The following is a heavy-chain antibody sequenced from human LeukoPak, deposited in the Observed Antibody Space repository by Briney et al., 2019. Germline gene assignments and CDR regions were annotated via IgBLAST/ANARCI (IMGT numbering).Heavy chain of an antibody. CDR1: GGSISSSSDY. CDR2: IYHSETT. CDR3: GRPNPDSSGYYGSFDP. J-gene: IGHJ5*02. D-gene: IGHD3-22*01. V-gene: IGHV4-39*01. Sequence: PSGTLSLTCSVSGGSISSSSDYWGWVRQPPGTGLEWIGSIYHSETTYYNPSFKSRVIISVDTSKNQFSLKLNSVTAADTAVYYCGRPNPDSSGYYGSFDPWGQGILVTVSS.